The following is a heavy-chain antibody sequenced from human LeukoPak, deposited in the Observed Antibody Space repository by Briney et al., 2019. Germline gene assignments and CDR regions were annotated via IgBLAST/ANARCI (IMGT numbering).Heavy chain of an antibody. D-gene: IGHD2-2*01. CDR1: GYSFIHYW. V-gene: IGHV5-51*01. Sequence: GESLKISCQASGYSFIHYWIGWVRQMPGKGLEWVAIFYPGDSGVRYSPSFRGQVTISVDTSLSTTYLQWSSPRASDTAMYYCARRPSYYFDYWGQGILVTVSS. J-gene: IGHJ4*02. CDR3: ARRPSYYFDY. CDR2: FYPGDSGV.